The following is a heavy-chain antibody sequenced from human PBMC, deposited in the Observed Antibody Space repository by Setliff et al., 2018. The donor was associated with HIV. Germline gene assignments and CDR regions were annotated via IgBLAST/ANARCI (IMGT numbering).Heavy chain of an antibody. V-gene: IGHV3-33*01. Sequence: GGSLRLSCAASGFTFSSYGMHWVRQAPGKGLEWVAVIWYDGSNKYYADSVKGRFTISRDNSKNTLYLQMNSLRAEDTAVYYCARDPGGDTSGYLIYYYDYWGQGTLVTVSS. CDR3: ARDPGGDTSGYLIYYYDY. CDR1: GFTFSSYG. CDR2: IWYDGSNK. J-gene: IGHJ4*02. D-gene: IGHD3-22*01.